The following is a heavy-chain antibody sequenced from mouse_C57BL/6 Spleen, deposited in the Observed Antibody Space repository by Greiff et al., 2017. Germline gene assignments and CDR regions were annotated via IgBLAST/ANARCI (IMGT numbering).Heavy chain of an antibody. V-gene: IGHV5-4*03. CDR3: AGESNYWFAY. CDR2: ISDGGSYT. J-gene: IGHJ3*01. D-gene: IGHD2-5*01. CDR1: GFTFSSYA. Sequence: DVKLVESGGGLVKPGGSLKLSCAASGFTFSSYAMSWVRQTPEKRLEWVATISDGGSYTYYPANVKGRFTISRDNAKNNLYLQMSHLKSEDTAMYYGAGESNYWFAYWGQGTMVTVSA.